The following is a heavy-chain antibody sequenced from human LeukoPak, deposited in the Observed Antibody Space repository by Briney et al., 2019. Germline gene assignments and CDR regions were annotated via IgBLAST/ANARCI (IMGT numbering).Heavy chain of an antibody. CDR1: GGSISSGGYY. V-gene: IGHV4-31*03. J-gene: IGHJ4*02. CDR3: ARDVSDNFFDY. D-gene: IGHD2-21*01. Sequence: PSQTLSLTCTVSGGSISSGGYYWSWVRQHPGKGLEWIGYIYYSGSTYYNPSLKSRVTISVDTSKNQFSLKLSSVTAADTAVYYCARDVSDNFFDYWGQGTLVTVSS. CDR2: IYYSGST.